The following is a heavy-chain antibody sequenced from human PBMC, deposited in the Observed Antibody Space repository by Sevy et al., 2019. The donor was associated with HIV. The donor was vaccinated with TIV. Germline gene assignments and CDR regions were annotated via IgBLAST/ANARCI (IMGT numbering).Heavy chain of an antibody. D-gene: IGHD2-8*02. CDR2: ISGSGGST. J-gene: IGHJ4*02. Sequence: GGSLRLSCAASGFTFSSYVMSWVRQAPGKGLEWVSAISGSGGSTYYADSVKGRFTISRDNSKNTLYLQMNSLRAEDTAVYYCAKDLWYWYYFDYWGQGTLVTVSS. V-gene: IGHV3-23*01. CDR3: AKDLWYWYYFDY. CDR1: GFTFSSYV.